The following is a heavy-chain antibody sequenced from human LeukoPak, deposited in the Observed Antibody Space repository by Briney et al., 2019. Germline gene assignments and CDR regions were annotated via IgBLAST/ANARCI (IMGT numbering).Heavy chain of an antibody. D-gene: IGHD5-12*01. V-gene: IGHV4-34*01. CDR2: INHSGST. J-gene: IGHJ4*02. CDR1: GVSFSGYY. CDR3: ARLVGGYDYQPTYSFHY. Sequence: SETLSLTCAVYGVSFSGYYWSWIRQPPGKGLEWIGEINHSGSTNYNPSLKSRVTISVDTSKNQFSLKVSSVTAADTAVYYCARLVGGYDYQPTYSFHYWGQGTLVTVSS.